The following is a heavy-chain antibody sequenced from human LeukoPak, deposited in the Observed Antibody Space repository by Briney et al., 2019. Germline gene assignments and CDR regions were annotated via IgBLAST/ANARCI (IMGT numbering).Heavy chain of an antibody. CDR3: ARPGPDAFDI. CDR1: GFTFSSYA. J-gene: IGHJ3*02. V-gene: IGHV3-23*01. D-gene: IGHD1-14*01. CDR2: ISGSGGST. Sequence: GGSLRLSCAASGFTFSSYAMSWVRQAPGKGLEWISTISGSGGSTYYADSVKGRFTFSRDNSKNTLYLQMNSLRAEDTAVYYCARPGPDAFDIWGQGTMVTVSS.